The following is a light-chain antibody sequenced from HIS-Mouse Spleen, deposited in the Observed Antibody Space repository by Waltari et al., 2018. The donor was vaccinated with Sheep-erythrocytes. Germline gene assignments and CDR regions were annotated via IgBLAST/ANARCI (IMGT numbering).Light chain of an antibody. CDR3: QQSYSTPPLP. CDR2: AAS. Sequence: DIQMTPSPSSLSASVGDRVTITCRASQSISSYLNWYQQKPGKAPNPLIYAASSLQSGVTLSFSGSGSGTDFTHTISSLQTEDFATFYCQQSYSTPPLPFGGGTKVELK. V-gene: IGKV1-39*01. CDR1: QSISSY. J-gene: IGKJ4*02.